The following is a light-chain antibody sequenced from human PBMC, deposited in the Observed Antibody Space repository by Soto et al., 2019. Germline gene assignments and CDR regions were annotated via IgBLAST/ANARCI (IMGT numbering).Light chain of an antibody. J-gene: IGKJ1*01. V-gene: IGKV3-20*01. Sequence: IVLTQSPDTLSLSPGERATLSCRASQSVRAYLAWYQQKPGQAPRLLIYDASSRATGIPDRFSGSGSGTDFTLTISRLEPEDFAVYYCQQYGSSSTFGQGTKVEIK. CDR3: QQYGSSST. CDR2: DAS. CDR1: QSVRAY.